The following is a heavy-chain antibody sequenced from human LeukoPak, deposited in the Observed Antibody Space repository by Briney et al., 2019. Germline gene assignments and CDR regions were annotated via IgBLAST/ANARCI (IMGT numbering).Heavy chain of an antibody. CDR3: ARDSGDGYNLFDY. J-gene: IGHJ4*02. Sequence: ASVKVSCKASGYTFTGYYMHWVRQAPGQGLEWMGWINPNSGGTYYAQKFQGRVTMTRDTSITTAYMELSRLRSDDTAVYYCARDSGDGYNLFDYWGQGTLVTVSS. CDR2: INPNSGGT. D-gene: IGHD5-24*01. V-gene: IGHV1-2*02. CDR1: GYTFTGYY.